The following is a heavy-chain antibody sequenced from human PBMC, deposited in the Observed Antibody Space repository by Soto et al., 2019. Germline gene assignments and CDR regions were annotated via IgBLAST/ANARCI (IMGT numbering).Heavy chain of an antibody. V-gene: IGHV1-24*01. CDR1: GYTLTELS. D-gene: IGHD5-12*01. CDR3: ATDLGRGVEMAPINGMDV. Sequence: ASGKVSCKVSGYTLTELSMHWVRQAPGKGLEWMGGFDPEDGETIYAQKFQGRVTMTEDTSTDTAYMELSSLRSEDTAVYYCATDLGRGVEMAPINGMDVWGQGTKLTVSS. CDR2: FDPEDGET. J-gene: IGHJ6*02.